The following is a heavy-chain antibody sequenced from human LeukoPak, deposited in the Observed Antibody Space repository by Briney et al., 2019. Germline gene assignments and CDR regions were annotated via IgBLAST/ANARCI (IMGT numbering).Heavy chain of an antibody. CDR3: AKDVGGLLAEHYLDY. Sequence: GGSLRLSCAASGFTFSSHGIHWVRQAPGKGLEWVAFIRYDGSSKYNADSVKGRFTISRDNSKNTVYLQMSSLRAEDTAVYYCAKDVGGLLAEHYLDYWGQGTLITVSS. J-gene: IGHJ4*02. CDR1: GFTFSSHG. CDR2: IRYDGSSK. D-gene: IGHD1-26*01. V-gene: IGHV3-30*02.